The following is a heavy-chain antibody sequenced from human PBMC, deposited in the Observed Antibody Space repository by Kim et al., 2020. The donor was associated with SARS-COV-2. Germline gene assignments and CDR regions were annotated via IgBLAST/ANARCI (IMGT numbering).Heavy chain of an antibody. CDR2: IDNDGSTT. J-gene: IGHJ4*02. V-gene: IGHV3-74*01. CDR1: GFTFSTYW. Sequence: GSLRLSCAASGFTFSTYWMDWVRQAPGKGPVWVSRIDNDGSTTLYADSVKGRFTISRDNSKNTLFLQMTSLRADDTGVYYCARGPFWGQGTLATVSS. CDR3: ARGPF.